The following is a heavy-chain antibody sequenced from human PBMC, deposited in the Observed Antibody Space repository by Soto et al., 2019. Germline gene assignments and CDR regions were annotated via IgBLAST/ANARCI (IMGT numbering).Heavy chain of an antibody. Sequence: QVQPQESGPGLVKPSETLSLTCTVSGGSISSYYWSWIRQPAGKGLEWIGRIYTSGSTNYNPSLKSRVTMSVDTSKNQFSLKLSSVTAADTAVYYCATGSLTTVTTRSGMDVWGQGTTVTVSS. D-gene: IGHD4-4*01. CDR1: GGSISSYY. V-gene: IGHV4-4*07. CDR3: ATGSLTTVTTRSGMDV. J-gene: IGHJ6*02. CDR2: IYTSGST.